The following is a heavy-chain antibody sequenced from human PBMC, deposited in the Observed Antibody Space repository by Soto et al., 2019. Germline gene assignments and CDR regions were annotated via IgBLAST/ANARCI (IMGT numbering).Heavy chain of an antibody. D-gene: IGHD4-17*01. V-gene: IGHV1-69*01. J-gene: IGHJ6*02. CDR2: IIPIFGTA. CDR1: GGTFSSYA. Sequence: QVQLVQSGAEVKKPGSSVKVSCKASGGTFSSYAISWVRQAPGQGLEWMGGIIPIFGTANYAQKFQGRVTITADEFTSTAYMELSSLRSEDTAVYYCARAGATVTTNYYYYGMDVWGQGTTVTVSS. CDR3: ARAGATVTTNYYYYGMDV.